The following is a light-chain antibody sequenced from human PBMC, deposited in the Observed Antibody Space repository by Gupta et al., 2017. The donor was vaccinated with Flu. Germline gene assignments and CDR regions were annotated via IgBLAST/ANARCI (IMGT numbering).Light chain of an antibody. CDR3: MQAVQTPWA. CDR2: LGS. CDR1: QSLLHSNGYKY. Sequence: DNVMTQSPLSLLVTPGEQASISCRSSQSLLHSNGYKYLDWYLQKPGQSPQLLIYLGSNRDSGVPDRFSGSGSGTDFTLNISRVEAEDVGVYYCMQAVQTPWAFGQGTKVEIK. V-gene: IGKV2-28*01. J-gene: IGKJ1*01.